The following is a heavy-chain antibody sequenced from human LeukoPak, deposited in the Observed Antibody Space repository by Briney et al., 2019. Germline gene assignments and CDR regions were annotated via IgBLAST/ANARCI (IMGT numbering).Heavy chain of an antibody. CDR1: GFTFTSSA. J-gene: IGHJ4*02. V-gene: IGHV3-23*01. CDR3: AKVGTVYFPLDF. D-gene: IGHD2/OR15-2a*01. CDR2: ISGRSGTT. Sequence: GGSLRLSCVASGFTFTSSAMSWFRQAPGKGLEWVSAISGRSGTTYYADSVKGRFTISRDNSKNTLYLQMNSLRAGDTAVYYCAKVGTVYFPLDFWGQGTLVTVSS.